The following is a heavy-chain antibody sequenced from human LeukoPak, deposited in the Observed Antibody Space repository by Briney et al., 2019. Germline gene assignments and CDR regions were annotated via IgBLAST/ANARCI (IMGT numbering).Heavy chain of an antibody. D-gene: IGHD3-10*01. V-gene: IGHV4-31*03. J-gene: IGHJ4*02. CDR2: IYYTGSA. CDR1: GGSISSSDHY. Sequence: SQTLSLTCTVSGGSISSSDHYWNWIRQHPGKGLEWIGYIYYTGSACYNPSLKSRVTISLDTSKNQFSLKLSSVTAADTAVYYCTSNYYGSGSSRSWDYWGQGTLVTVSP. CDR3: TSNYYGSGSSRSWDY.